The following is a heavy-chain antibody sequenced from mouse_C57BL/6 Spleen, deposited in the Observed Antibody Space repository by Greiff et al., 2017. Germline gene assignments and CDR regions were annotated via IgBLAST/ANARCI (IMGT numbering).Heavy chain of an antibody. Sequence: QVQLQQPGAELVMPGASVKLSCKASGYTFTSYWMHWVKQRPGQGLEWIGEIDPSDSYTKYNQKFKGKSTLTVDKYSSTAYMQLSSLTSEDSAVCYCARSYGSSFDYWGQCTTLTVSA. CDR1: GYTFTSYW. V-gene: IGHV1-69*01. CDR3: ARSYGSSFDY. D-gene: IGHD1-1*01. J-gene: IGHJ2*01. CDR2: IDPSDSYT.